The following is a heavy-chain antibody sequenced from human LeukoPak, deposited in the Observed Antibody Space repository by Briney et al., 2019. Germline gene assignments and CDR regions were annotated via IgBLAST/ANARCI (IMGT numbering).Heavy chain of an antibody. V-gene: IGHV3-66*01. CDR1: GFTFSDYY. D-gene: IGHD5-12*01. CDR2: IYSGGST. J-gene: IGHJ6*03. Sequence: GGSLRLSCAASGFTFSDYYMSWVRQAPGKGLEWVSVIYSGGSTYYADSVKGRFTISRDNSKNTLYLQMNSLRAEDTAVYYCARSEYSGYDRPYYYYMDVWGKGTTVTISS. CDR3: ARSEYSGYDRPYYYYMDV.